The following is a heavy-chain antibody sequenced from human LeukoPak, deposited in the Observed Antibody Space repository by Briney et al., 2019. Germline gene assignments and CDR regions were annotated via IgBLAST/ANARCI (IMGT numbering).Heavy chain of an antibody. CDR3: AKDRANAWSCDY. CDR1: GFAFSNYA. J-gene: IGHJ4*02. CDR2: TTYDGSDK. D-gene: IGHD3-10*01. V-gene: IGHV3-30*02. Sequence: PGGSLRLSCAASGFAFSNYAMYWVRQAPGKGLEGVAFTTYDGSDKYYADSVKGRFTISRDNSKNTLYLQMNSLRAEDTAVYYCAKDRANAWSCDYWGQGTLVTVSS.